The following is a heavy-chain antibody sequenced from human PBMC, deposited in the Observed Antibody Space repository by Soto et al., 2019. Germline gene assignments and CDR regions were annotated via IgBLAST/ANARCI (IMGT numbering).Heavy chain of an antibody. Sequence: GGSLRLSCAASGFTFSSCAMSWVRQAPGKGLEWVSAISGSGGSTYYADSVKGRFTISRDNSKNTLYLQMNSLRAEDTAVYYCAKDGSMIAVAGTGLDPWGQGTLVTVSS. D-gene: IGHD6-19*01. V-gene: IGHV3-23*01. CDR1: GFTFSSCA. CDR2: ISGSGGST. CDR3: AKDGSMIAVAGTGLDP. J-gene: IGHJ5*02.